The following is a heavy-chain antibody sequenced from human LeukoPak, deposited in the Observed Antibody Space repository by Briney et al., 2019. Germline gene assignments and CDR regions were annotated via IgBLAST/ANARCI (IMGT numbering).Heavy chain of an antibody. CDR2: LSGNGGSA. V-gene: IGHV3-23*01. CDR1: GFTLSNYA. J-gene: IGHJ4*02. D-gene: IGHD6-19*01. CDR3: AKASSGRTSDY. Sequence: GGSLRLSCAASGFTLSNYAMSWVRQAPGKGLEWVSSLSGNGGSAYYADSVKGRFTISRDNSKNTLYLQMNSLRAEDTAVYYCAKASSGRTSDYWGQGTLVTVSS.